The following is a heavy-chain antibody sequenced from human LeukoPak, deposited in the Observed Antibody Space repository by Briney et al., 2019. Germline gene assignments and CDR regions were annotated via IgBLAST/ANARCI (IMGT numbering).Heavy chain of an antibody. J-gene: IGHJ4*02. Sequence: GRSLRLSCAASGFTFSSYAMSWVRQAPGKGLEWVSAISGSGGSTYYADSVKGRFTISRDNSKNTLYLQMNSLRAEDTAVYYCAKVRYFDWLLYVDEDFDYWGQGTLVTVSS. CDR2: ISGSGGST. CDR3: AKVRYFDWLLYVDEDFDY. V-gene: IGHV3-23*01. CDR1: GFTFSSYA. D-gene: IGHD3-9*01.